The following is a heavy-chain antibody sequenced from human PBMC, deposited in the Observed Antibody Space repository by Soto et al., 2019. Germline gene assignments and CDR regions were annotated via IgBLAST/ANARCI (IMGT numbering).Heavy chain of an antibody. CDR1: GFTFSSYA. J-gene: IGHJ3*02. Sequence: HPGGSLRLSCAASGFTFSSYAMHWVRQAPGRGLEYVSAISSNGGSTYYANSVKGRFTISRDNSKNTLYLQMGSLRAEDMTVYYCAREGVAGRIPDAFDIWGQGTMVTVSS. V-gene: IGHV3-64*01. CDR2: ISSNGGST. CDR3: AREGVAGRIPDAFDI. D-gene: IGHD6-19*01.